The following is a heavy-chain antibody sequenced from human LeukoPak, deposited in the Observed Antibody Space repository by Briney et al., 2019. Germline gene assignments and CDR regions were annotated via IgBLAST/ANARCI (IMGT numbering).Heavy chain of an antibody. CDR3: TKVLPNEGYYYYYYGMDV. Sequence: GSLGLSCTASGFTFGDYAMSWFRQAPGKGLEWVGFIRSRAYGGTTEYAASVKGRFTISRDDSKSIAYLQMNSLKTEDTAVYYCTKVLPNEGYYYYYYGMDVWGQGTTVTVSS. CDR1: GFTFGDYA. V-gene: IGHV3-49*03. CDR2: IRSRAYGGTT. J-gene: IGHJ6*02. D-gene: IGHD2-2*01.